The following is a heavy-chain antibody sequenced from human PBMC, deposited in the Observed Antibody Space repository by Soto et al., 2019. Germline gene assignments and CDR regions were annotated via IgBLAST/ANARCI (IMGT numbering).Heavy chain of an antibody. J-gene: IGHJ6*02. V-gene: IGHV1-18*01. CDR2: TTACNGNT. CDR3: ARTKPWVVGGLGYYYGMDV. D-gene: IGHD2-15*01. Sequence: QVQLVQSGAEVKKPGASVKVSCKASGYTFTSYGISWVRQAPGQGLEWMGWTTACNGNTNYAQKLQGRVTMTTDTSTSTAYMELRSLRSDDTAVYYCARTKPWVVGGLGYYYGMDVWGQGTTVTVSS. CDR1: GYTFTSYG.